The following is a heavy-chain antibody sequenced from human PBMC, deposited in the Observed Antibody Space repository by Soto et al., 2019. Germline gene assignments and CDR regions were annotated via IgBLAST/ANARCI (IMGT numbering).Heavy chain of an antibody. Sequence: GDSVKVSCKGSGGTFGSYAISWVRQAPGQGLEWMGGIIPIPGTANYAQKFQGRVTIAADESTSTAYIELSSLRSEDTAVYYCARSQGSSTSLEVYYYYYYGMDVWGQGTTVTVS. CDR1: GGTFGSYA. J-gene: IGHJ6*02. D-gene: IGHD2-2*01. V-gene: IGHV1-69*01. CDR2: IIPIPGTA. CDR3: ARSQGSSTSLEVYYYYYYGMDV.